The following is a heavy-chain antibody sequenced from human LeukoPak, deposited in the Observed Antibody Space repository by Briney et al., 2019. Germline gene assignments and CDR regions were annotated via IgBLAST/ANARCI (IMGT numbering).Heavy chain of an antibody. CDR3: ARAYYYDSSGYLRGAFDY. Sequence: SETLSLTCAVSGGSISTNWWSWVRQPPGKGLEWIGEIKDSGRTNYNTSLTGRVTISIDTSKNQFSLKLTSVTAADTAVYYCARAYYYDSSGYLRGAFDYWGQGPLVTVSS. D-gene: IGHD3-22*01. CDR1: GGSISTNW. V-gene: IGHV4-4*02. J-gene: IGHJ4*02. CDR2: IKDSGRT.